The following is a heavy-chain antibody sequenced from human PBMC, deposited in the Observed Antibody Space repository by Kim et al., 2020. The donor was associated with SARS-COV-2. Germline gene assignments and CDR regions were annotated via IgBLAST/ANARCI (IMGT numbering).Heavy chain of an antibody. Sequence: GGSLRLSCAASGFTFPNYAMSWVRQAPGKGLEWVSSVSGTGDDSSSEDSVKGRFTISRANSKNTVYLQMDSLRAEDSAVYYCAKDPVNSGLYRIENWFERWGEGTLVSVSA. CDR2: VSGTGDDS. V-gene: IGHV3-23*01. D-gene: IGHD3-16*01. CDR3: AKDPVNSGLYRIENWFER. CDR1: GFTFPNYA. J-gene: IGHJ5*02.